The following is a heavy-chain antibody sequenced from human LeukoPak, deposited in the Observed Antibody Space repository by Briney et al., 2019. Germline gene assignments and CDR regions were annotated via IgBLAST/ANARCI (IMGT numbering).Heavy chain of an antibody. D-gene: IGHD2-8*02. V-gene: IGHV3-30*02. Sequence: GGSLRLSCAASGFAFSNYGMLWVRQAPGKGLEWVALIRYDGNNRYYADSVRGRFTVSRDNSKNTVYLQMNRLRTDDTAVYYCAKDFYVGPVLARYFDYWGQGTLVTVSS. CDR3: AKDFYVGPVLARYFDY. J-gene: IGHJ4*02. CDR1: GFAFSNYG. CDR2: IRYDGNNR.